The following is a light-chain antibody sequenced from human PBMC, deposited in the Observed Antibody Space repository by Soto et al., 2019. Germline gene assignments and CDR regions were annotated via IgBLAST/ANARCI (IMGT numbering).Light chain of an antibody. CDR1: QGIRSW. CDR2: AAS. J-gene: IGKJ3*01. V-gene: IGKV1-12*01. Sequence: DIPMTQSPSSVSASVGDRVMITCRASQGIRSWLAWYQQKPGKAPKLLIYAASSLQSGVPSRFSGSGSGTDFALTISSLQPEDFATYYCQQPNSFPFPFGPGTKVDIK. CDR3: QQPNSFPFP.